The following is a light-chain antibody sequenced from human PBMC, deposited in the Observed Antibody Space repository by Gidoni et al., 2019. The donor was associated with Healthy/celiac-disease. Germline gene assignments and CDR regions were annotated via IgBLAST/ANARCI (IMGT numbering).Light chain of an antibody. CDR3: QQYNNWPPWT. CDR2: GAS. V-gene: IGKV3-15*01. CDR1: QSVSRN. Sequence: DIVMTQSPATLSVSPGDRPTRSCRPSQSVSRNLAWYQQRPGQAPRLLIYGASTRTTGSPARFSGSGAGTEFTLTSISLQSEDVAVYYCQQYNNWPPWTFXXXTKVEIK. J-gene: IGKJ1*01.